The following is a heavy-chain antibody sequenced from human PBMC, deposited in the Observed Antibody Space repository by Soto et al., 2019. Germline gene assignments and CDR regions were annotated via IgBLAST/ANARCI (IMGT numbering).Heavy chain of an antibody. J-gene: IGHJ5*02. CDR2: IYYSGST. CDR3: ARESLYLMTTATTNWFDP. Sequence: SETLSLTCTVSGDSISSNGYYWSWIRQHPGKGLEWIGYIYYSGSTYYNPSLKSRVTISVDTSKNQFSLKLNSVTAADTAVYYCARESLYLMTTATTNWFDPWGQGTLVTVSS. CDR1: GDSISSNGYY. D-gene: IGHD4-17*01. V-gene: IGHV4-30-4*08.